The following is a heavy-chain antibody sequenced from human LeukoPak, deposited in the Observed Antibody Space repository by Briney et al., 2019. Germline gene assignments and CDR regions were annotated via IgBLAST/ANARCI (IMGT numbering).Heavy chain of an antibody. J-gene: IGHJ5*02. CDR2: ISWNSDSI. Sequence: PGGSLRLSCAASGFTFDDYAMHWVRQAPGKGLKWVSGISWNSDSIVYADSVRGRFIISRDSAKNSLYLQMNSLRAEDTALYFCAKAPGGGIMRSYFDPWGQGTLVTVSS. D-gene: IGHD1-14*01. V-gene: IGHV3-9*01. CDR3: AKAPGGGIMRSYFDP. CDR1: GFTFDDYA.